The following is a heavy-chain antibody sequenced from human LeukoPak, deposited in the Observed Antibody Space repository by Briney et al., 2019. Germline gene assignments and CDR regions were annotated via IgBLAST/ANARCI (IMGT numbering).Heavy chain of an antibody. D-gene: IGHD1-26*01. Sequence: PGGSLRLSCAASGFTFSSYAMHWVRQAPGKGLEWVAVISYDGSNKYYADSVKGRFTISRDNSKNTLYLQMNSLRAEDTAVYYCARDGRGVPNYFDYWCQGTLVTVSS. CDR3: ARDGRGVPNYFDY. CDR1: GFTFSSYA. V-gene: IGHV3-30-3*01. CDR2: ISYDGSNK. J-gene: IGHJ4*02.